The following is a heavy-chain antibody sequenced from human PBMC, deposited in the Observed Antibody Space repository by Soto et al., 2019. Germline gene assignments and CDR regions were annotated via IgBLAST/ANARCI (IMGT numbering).Heavy chain of an antibody. V-gene: IGHV3-11*05. D-gene: IGHD3-10*01. CDR1: GFCFSDFY. J-gene: IGHJ4*02. CDR2: ISGSSLYT. CDR3: ARAGASDY. Sequence: QVQLVESGGGLVKPGGSLRLSCAASGFCFSDFYMTWIRHTPGKGLEWLAYISGSSLYTNYADSVKGRFTISRDHGKNSLFFQMNNLIAENPAVFFCARAGASDYWGQGTLVTVSS.